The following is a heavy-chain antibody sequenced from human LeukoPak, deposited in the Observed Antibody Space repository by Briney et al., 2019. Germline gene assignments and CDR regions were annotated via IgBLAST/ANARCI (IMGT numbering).Heavy chain of an antibody. CDR1: GVSISSGSNY. J-gene: IGHJ6*03. V-gene: IGHV4-39*07. CDR2: IYYSGST. CDR3: ARGSSSYFYYYYMDV. Sequence: SETLSLTCSVSGVSISSGSNYWGWIRQPPGKTLEWIGSIYYSGSTYYNPSLKSRVTISVDTSKNQFSLKLSSVTAADTAVYYCARGSSSYFYYYYMDVWGKGTTVTVSS. D-gene: IGHD6-6*01.